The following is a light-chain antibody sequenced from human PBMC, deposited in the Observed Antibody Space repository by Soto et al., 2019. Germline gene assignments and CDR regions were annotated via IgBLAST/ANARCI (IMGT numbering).Light chain of an antibody. Sequence: QSVLTQPPSVSGAPGQRVTISCTGSSSNIGAGYDVHWYQQLPGTAPKLLIYGNSNRPSGVPDRFSGSKSGTAASLAITGLQAEDEADYYCQSYDSSSVGFGGGTQRTVL. CDR2: GNS. CDR3: QSYDSSSVG. J-gene: IGLJ2*01. V-gene: IGLV1-40*01. CDR1: SSNIGAGYD.